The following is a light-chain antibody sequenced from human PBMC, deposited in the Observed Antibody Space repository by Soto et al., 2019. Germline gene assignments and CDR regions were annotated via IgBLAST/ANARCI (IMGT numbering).Light chain of an antibody. J-gene: IGLJ2*01. CDR1: NLGDKY. CDR3: QAWDNSTVV. Sequence: SYELTQPPSVSVSPGQTVNITCSGDNLGDKYACWYQQKPGQSPVLVIYQDNRRPSGIPERFSGSNSGNTATLTISGTQTTDEADYYCQAWDNSTVVFGGGTKLTVL. CDR2: QDN. V-gene: IGLV3-1*01.